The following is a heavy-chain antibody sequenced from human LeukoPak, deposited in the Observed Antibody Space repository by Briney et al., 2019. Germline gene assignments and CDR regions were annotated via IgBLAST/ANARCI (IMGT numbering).Heavy chain of an antibody. Sequence: GGSLRLSCAASGFTFSSYAMSWVRQAPGKGLEWVSAISGSGGSTYYADSVKGRFTISRDNSKNTLYLQMNSLRAEDTAVYYCAKDPKIIVPAALPADYWGQGTLVTVSS. CDR2: ISGSGGST. CDR3: AKDPKIIVPAALPADY. CDR1: GFTFSSYA. V-gene: IGHV3-23*01. J-gene: IGHJ4*02. D-gene: IGHD2-2*01.